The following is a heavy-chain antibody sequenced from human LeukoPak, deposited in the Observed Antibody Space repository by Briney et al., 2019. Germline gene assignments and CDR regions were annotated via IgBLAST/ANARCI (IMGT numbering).Heavy chain of an antibody. D-gene: IGHD6-13*01. CDR1: GGSFSGYY. CDR3: ARHLTYSSSSYYYYYYMDV. V-gene: IGHV4-34*01. Sequence: SETLSLTCAVYGGSFSGYYWSWIRQPPGKGLEWIGEINHSGSTNYNPSLKSRVTISVDTSKNQFSLKLSSVTAADTAVYYCARHLTYSSSSYYYYYYMDVWGKGTTVTISS. CDR2: INHSGST. J-gene: IGHJ6*03.